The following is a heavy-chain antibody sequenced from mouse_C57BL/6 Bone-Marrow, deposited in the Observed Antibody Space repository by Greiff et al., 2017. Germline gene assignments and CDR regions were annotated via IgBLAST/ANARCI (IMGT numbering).Heavy chain of an antibody. J-gene: IGHJ2*01. CDR2: IYPTSGRT. CDR1: GYTFTGYW. Sequence: QVQLQQPGAELVKPGASVKMSCKASGYTFTGYWITWVKQRPGQGLEWIGDIYPTSGRTNYNEKFKSKAILTVDTSSNTAYMQLRSLTSEDSAVFYGAGSVPLGRSIDYWGQGTTLTVSS. D-gene: IGHD4-1*01. CDR3: AGSVPLGRSIDY. V-gene: IGHV1-55*01.